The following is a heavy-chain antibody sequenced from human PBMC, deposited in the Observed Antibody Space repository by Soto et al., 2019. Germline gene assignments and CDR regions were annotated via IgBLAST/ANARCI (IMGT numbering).Heavy chain of an antibody. CDR1: GFTFTNSA. CDR3: AADMEPTDPFNWFDP. J-gene: IGHJ5*02. Sequence: SVKVSCKASGFTFTNSAIQWVRQARGQRLEWVGWIVVGSGNTNYAQKFQERISITRDMSTSTAYMELRSLRSEDTAIYYCAADMEPTDPFNWFDPWGKGTLVTVSS. CDR2: IVVGSGNT. V-gene: IGHV1-58*02. D-gene: IGHD1-26*01.